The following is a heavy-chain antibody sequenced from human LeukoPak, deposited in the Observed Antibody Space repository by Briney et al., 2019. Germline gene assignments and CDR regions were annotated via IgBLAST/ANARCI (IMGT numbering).Heavy chain of an antibody. CDR2: ISYDGSNK. J-gene: IGHJ3*01. D-gene: IGHD6-13*01. CDR1: GFTFSTYV. V-gene: IGHV3-30*14. CDR3: TGRGLYSSSWWAFDV. Sequence: GGSLRLSCAASGFTFSTYVMHWVRQAPGKGLEWVADISYDGSNKYHADSVKGRFTISRDNSKSTLYLQMNSLRVEDTAVYYCTGRGLYSSSWWAFDVWGQGTVVTVSS.